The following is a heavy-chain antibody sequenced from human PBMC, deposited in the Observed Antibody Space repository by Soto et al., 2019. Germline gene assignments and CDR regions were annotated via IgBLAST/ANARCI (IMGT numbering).Heavy chain of an antibody. D-gene: IGHD3-3*01. CDR1: GFSLSTSGVG. J-gene: IGHJ6*02. V-gene: IGHV2-5*01. Sequence: SGPTLVNPTQTLTLTCTFSGFSLSTSGVGVGWIRQPPGKALEWLALIYWNDDKRYSPSLKSRLTITKDTSKNQVVLTMTNMDPVDTATYYCAHSXGAYDFWSGYYTPQGMDVWGQGTTVTVS. CDR3: AHSXGAYDFWSGYYTPQGMDV. CDR2: IYWNDDK.